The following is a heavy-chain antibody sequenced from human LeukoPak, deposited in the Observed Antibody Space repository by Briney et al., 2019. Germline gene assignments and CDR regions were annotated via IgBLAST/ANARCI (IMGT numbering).Heavy chain of an antibody. CDR1: VYTFTGSY. J-gene: IGHJ6*03. V-gene: IGHV1-2*02. Sequence: ASVKVSCKASVYTFTGSYLHWVRQAPGQGLEWMGWINPNNGGTNHAQKFQGRVTMTRDTSISTAYMELRSLRSDDTAVYYCARGVYCSSSSCSGGLGYYFYFMDVWGKGTTVTVSS. CDR3: ARGVYCSSSSCSGGLGYYFYFMDV. CDR2: INPNNGGT. D-gene: IGHD2-2*01.